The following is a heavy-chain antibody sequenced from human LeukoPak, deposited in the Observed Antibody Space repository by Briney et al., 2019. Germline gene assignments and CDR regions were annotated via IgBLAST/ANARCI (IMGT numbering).Heavy chain of an antibody. Sequence: GGSLRLSCAASGFTFSNYWLSWVRQAPGKGLEWVANIKQDGSEKYYVDSVKGRFTISRDNAKNSLYLQMNSLRAEDTAVYYCARGASSWYSTSPNFDYWGQGALVTVSS. J-gene: IGHJ4*02. CDR1: GFTFSNYW. CDR3: ARGASSWYSTSPNFDY. D-gene: IGHD6-13*01. V-gene: IGHV3-7*01. CDR2: IKQDGSEK.